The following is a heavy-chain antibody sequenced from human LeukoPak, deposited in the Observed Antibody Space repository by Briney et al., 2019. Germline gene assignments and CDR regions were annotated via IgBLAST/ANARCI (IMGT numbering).Heavy chain of an antibody. D-gene: IGHD3-3*01. CDR2: ISGSGGST. J-gene: IGHJ4*02. Sequence: GGSLRLSCAASGFTFSSYAMSWVRQAPGKGLEWVSAISGSGGSTYYADSVKGRVTISRDTSKNTLYLKMNSLRAEDTAVYYCAKVYDFWSGYDFDYWGQGTLVTVSS. V-gene: IGHV3-23*01. CDR3: AKVYDFWSGYDFDY. CDR1: GFTFSSYA.